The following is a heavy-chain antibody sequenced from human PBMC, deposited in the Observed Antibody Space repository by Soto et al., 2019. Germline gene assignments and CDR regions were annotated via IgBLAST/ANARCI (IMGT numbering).Heavy chain of an antibody. Sequence: SGPTLVNPTQTLTLTCTFSGFSLSTSGMCVSWIRQPPGKALEWLARIDWDDDKYYSTSLKTRLTISKDTSKNQVVLTMTNMDPVDTATYYCARSPVAGSAYYYGMDVWGQGTTVTVSS. D-gene: IGHD6-19*01. CDR1: GFSLSTSGMC. CDR2: IDWDDDK. V-gene: IGHV2-70*11. J-gene: IGHJ6*02. CDR3: ARSPVAGSAYYYGMDV.